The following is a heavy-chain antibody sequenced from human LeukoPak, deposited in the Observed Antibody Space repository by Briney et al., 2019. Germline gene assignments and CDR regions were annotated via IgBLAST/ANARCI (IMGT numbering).Heavy chain of an antibody. CDR2: ISRSGSGI. V-gene: IGHV3-48*01. CDR1: GFTFSNYN. Sequence: PGGSLRLSCAASGFTFSNYNLNWVRQAPGMGLEWLSYISRSGSGIYYADSVKGRFTISRDNAKNSLYLQMNSLRAEDTALYYCARGGRNWNDDAFDIWGQGTMVTVSS. CDR3: ARGGRNWNDDAFDI. J-gene: IGHJ3*02. D-gene: IGHD1-20*01.